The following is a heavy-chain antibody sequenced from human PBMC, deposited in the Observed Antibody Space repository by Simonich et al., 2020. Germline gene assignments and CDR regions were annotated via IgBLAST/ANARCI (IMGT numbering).Heavy chain of an antibody. Sequence: QVQLQQWGAGLLKPSETLSLTCAVYGGSFSGYYWSWIRQPPGKGLAWIGEINHSGSTNYNPSLKSRGTISVDTSKNQFSLKLSSVTAADTAVYYCARPLGIVWAFDIWGQGTMVTVSS. CDR3: ARPLGIVWAFDI. D-gene: IGHD3-16*01. CDR1: GGSFSGYY. J-gene: IGHJ3*02. V-gene: IGHV4-34*01. CDR2: INHSGST.